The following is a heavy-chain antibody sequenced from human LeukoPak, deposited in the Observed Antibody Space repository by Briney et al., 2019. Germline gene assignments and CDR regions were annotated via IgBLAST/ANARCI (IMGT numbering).Heavy chain of an antibody. CDR2: IKQDGTEK. D-gene: IGHD6-19*01. CDR1: GFTFSSYW. V-gene: IGHV3-7*05. Sequence: GGSLRLSCAASGFTFSSYWMNWVRQAPGTGLEWVANIKQDGTEKYYVDSVKGRFTISRDNAKNSLYLQMNSLRADDTAVYYCARTPYSTGWAFDNWGQGALVTVSS. J-gene: IGHJ4*02. CDR3: ARTPYSTGWAFDN.